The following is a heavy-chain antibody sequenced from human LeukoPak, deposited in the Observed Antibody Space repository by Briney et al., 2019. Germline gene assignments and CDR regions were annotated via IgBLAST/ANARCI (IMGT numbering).Heavy chain of an antibody. CDR3: AKGIDYGDHMDV. J-gene: IGHJ6*03. Sequence: GGSLRLSCAASGFTFSSYGIHWVRQAPGKGLEWVAFIRYDGSIKYYADSVKGRFTISRDNSKDTLYLQMNSLRAEDTAVYYCAKGIDYGDHMDVWGKGTTVTVSS. D-gene: IGHD4-17*01. CDR1: GFTFSSYG. V-gene: IGHV3-30*02. CDR2: IRYDGSIK.